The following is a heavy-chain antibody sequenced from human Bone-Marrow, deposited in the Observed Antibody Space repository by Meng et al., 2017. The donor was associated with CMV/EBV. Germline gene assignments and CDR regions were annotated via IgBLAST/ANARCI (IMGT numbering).Heavy chain of an antibody. CDR3: ARVTFKQLLYVHDY. Sequence: SEPLSLTCTVSGGSISSSSYYWGWIRQPPGKGLEWIGSIYYSGSTYYNPSLKSRVTISVDTSKNQFSLKLSSVTAADTAVYYCARVTFKQLLYVHDYWGQGTLVTVSS. CDR1: GGSISSSSYY. CDR2: IYYSGST. J-gene: IGHJ4*02. V-gene: IGHV4-39*01. D-gene: IGHD2-2*02.